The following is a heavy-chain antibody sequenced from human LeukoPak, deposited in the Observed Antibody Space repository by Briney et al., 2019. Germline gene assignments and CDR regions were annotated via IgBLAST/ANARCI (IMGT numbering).Heavy chain of an antibody. V-gene: IGHV4-59*01. CDR3: ARDIGYYY. CDR1: GGSFSGYY. Sequence: PSETPSLTCAVYGGSFSGYYWSWIRQPPGKGLEWIGYIYYSGSTNYNPSLKSRVAISVDTSKNQFSLKLSSVTAADTAVYYCARDIGYYYWGQGTLVTVSS. J-gene: IGHJ4*02. D-gene: IGHD6-13*01. CDR2: IYYSGST.